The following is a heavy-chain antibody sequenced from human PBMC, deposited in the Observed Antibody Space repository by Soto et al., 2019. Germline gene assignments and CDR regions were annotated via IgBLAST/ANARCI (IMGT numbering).Heavy chain of an antibody. Sequence: QVQLVQSGAEVKKPGSSVKVSCKASGGTFSSYTISWVRQAPGQGLEWMGRIIPILGIANYAQKFQGRVTITADKSTSTAYMELSSLRSEDTAVYYCARDGCSSTSCYDYYYYGMDVWGQGTTVTVSS. CDR3: ARDGCSSTSCYDYYYYGMDV. CDR2: IIPILGIA. CDR1: GGTFSSYT. V-gene: IGHV1-69*08. D-gene: IGHD2-2*01. J-gene: IGHJ6*02.